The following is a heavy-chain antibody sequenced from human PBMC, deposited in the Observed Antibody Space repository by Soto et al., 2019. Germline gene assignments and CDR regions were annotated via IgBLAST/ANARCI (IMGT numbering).Heavy chain of an antibody. V-gene: IGHV1-18*01. D-gene: IGHD3-10*01. CDR1: GYTFTSYG. CDR3: ARTGYGSGSENWFDP. Sequence: ASVKVSCKASGYTFTSYGISWVRQAPGQGLEWMGWISAYNGNTNYAQRLQGRVTMTTDTSTSTAYMELRSLRSDDTAVYYCARTGYGSGSENWFDPWGQGTXVTVSS. CDR2: ISAYNGNT. J-gene: IGHJ5*02.